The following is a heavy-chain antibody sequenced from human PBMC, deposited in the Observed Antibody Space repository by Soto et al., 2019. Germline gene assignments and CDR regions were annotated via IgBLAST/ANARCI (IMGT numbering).Heavy chain of an antibody. CDR3: ASGLSSPYDILTLPFDY. D-gene: IGHD3-9*01. CDR2: IYYSGST. Sequence: SETLSLTCTVSGGSISSSSYYWGWIRQPPGKGLEWIGSIYYSGSTYYNPSLKSRVTISVDTSKNQFSLKLSSVTAADTAVYYCASGLSSPYDILTLPFDYWGQGTLVTVSS. V-gene: IGHV4-39*01. J-gene: IGHJ4*02. CDR1: GGSISSSSYY.